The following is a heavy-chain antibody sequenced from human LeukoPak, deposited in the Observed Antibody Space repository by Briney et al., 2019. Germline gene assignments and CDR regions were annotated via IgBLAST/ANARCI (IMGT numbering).Heavy chain of an antibody. D-gene: IGHD3-10*01. V-gene: IGHV1-18*01. Sequence: EASVKVSCKASGYTFTSYGISWVRQAPGQGLEWMGWISAYNGNTNYAQKLQGRVTMTTDTSTSTAYMELRSLRSDDTAVYYCARDIFTMVRGAPDYWGQGTLVTVSS. CDR2: ISAYNGNT. CDR1: GYTFTSYG. J-gene: IGHJ4*02. CDR3: ARDIFTMVRGAPDY.